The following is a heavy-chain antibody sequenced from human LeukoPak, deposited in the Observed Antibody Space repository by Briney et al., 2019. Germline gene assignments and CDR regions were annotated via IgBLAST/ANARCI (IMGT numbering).Heavy chain of an antibody. J-gene: IGHJ4*02. Sequence: GGSLRLSCAASGFTVSSNYMSWVRQAPGKGLEWVSVIYSGGSTYYADSVKGRFTISRDNSKNTLYLQMNSLRAEDTAVYYCANHLACGSTSCPPFDDWGQGTLVTVSS. CDR3: ANHLACGSTSCPPFDD. CDR2: IYSGGST. D-gene: IGHD2-2*01. CDR1: GFTVSSNY. V-gene: IGHV3-66*01.